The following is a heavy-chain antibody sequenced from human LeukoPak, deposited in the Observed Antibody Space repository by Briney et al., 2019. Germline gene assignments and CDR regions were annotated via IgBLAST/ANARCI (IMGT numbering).Heavy chain of an antibody. CDR1: GGSISSYY. CDR3: ARDQRKTDAFDI. CDR2: IYYSGST. Sequence: PSETLSLTCTVSGGSISSYYWSWIRQPPGKGLEWIGYIYYSGSTNYNPSLKSRVTISVDTSKNQFSLKLSSVTAEDTAVYYCARDQRKTDAFDIWGQGTMVTVSS. V-gene: IGHV4-59*01. J-gene: IGHJ3*02.